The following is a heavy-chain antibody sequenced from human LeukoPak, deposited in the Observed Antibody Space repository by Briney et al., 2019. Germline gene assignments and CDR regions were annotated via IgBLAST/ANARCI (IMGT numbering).Heavy chain of an antibody. CDR1: GFTFSSYW. D-gene: IGHD6-19*01. J-gene: IGHJ4*02. CDR2: IKQDGGEE. Sequence: PGGSLRLSCAASGFTFSSYWMSWVRQAPGKGLEWVANIKQDGGEEYYVDSVKGRFTISRDNAKNSLYLQMSSLRAEDTAVYYCAKDSSGWYYFDYWGQGTLVTVSS. CDR3: AKDSSGWYYFDY. V-gene: IGHV3-7*01.